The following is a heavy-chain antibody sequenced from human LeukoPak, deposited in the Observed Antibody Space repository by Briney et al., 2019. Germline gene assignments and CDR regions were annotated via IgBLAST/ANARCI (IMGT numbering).Heavy chain of an antibody. CDR2: INPNSGGT. CDR3: ARDGGGSLHGMDV. V-gene: IGHV1-2*04. D-gene: IGHD2-15*01. Sequence: ASVKVSCKASGYIFTDYYMHWVRQAPGQGLEWMGWINPNSGGTNYAQKFQGWVTMTRDTSISTAYMELSRLRSDDTAVYYCARDGGGSLHGMDVWGQGTTVTVSS. J-gene: IGHJ6*02. CDR1: GYIFTDYY.